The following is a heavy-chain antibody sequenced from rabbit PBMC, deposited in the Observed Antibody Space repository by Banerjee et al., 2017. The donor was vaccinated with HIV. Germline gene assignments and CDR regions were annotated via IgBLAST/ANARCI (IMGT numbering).Heavy chain of an antibody. CDR3: ARDVVAGDGYAL. CDR1: GFDFSSDA. Sequence: QEQLVESGGGLVQPEGSLTLTCKASGFDFSSDAICWVRQAPGKGLEWIACIYPGSGDTYYTTWATGRFTISKTSSTTATLQMTSLTAADTATYFCARDVVAGDGYALWGQGTLVTVS. CDR2: IYPGSGDT. D-gene: IGHD6-1*01. J-gene: IGHJ3*01. V-gene: IGHV1S45*01.